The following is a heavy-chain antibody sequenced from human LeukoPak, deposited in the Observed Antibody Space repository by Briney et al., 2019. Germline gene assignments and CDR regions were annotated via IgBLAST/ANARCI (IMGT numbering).Heavy chain of an antibody. CDR3: AKAGGLRVAALQGYFDY. Sequence: QSGGSLRLSCAVSGFTFSSYAMSWVRQAPGKGLEWVSGIRGSGGSTYYADSVKGRFTISRDNSKNTLYLQMNSLRAEDTAVYYCAKAGGLRVAALQGYFDYWGQGTLVSVSS. V-gene: IGHV3-23*01. J-gene: IGHJ4*02. CDR1: GFTFSSYA. CDR2: IRGSGGST. D-gene: IGHD2-15*01.